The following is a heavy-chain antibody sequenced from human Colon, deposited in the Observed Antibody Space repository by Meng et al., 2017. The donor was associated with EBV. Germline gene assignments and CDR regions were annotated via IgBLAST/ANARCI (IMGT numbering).Heavy chain of an antibody. V-gene: IGHV4-34*01. J-gene: IGHJ4*01. Sequence: QVQIQQWSAGLFKPSEALSPTCPVSGVSFLGHYWDLVRHAPGKGLELIGEINHSVSTKFNPSLESRVSITVNTSENQVFLKLTSVTAADTAVYYCAIRTTVNLRIFDSWGHGTLVTVSS. CDR3: AIRTTVNLRIFDS. D-gene: IGHD4-17*01. CDR1: GVSFLGHY. CDR2: INHSVST.